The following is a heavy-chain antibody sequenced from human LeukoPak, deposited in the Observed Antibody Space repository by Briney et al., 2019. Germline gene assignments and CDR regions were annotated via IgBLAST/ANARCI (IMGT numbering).Heavy chain of an antibody. J-gene: IGHJ4*02. CDR3: ARVGVGDWGSVWDH. D-gene: IGHD3-16*01. Sequence: GGSLRLSCGASDFSFRTYSMIWAPQTPGRGLEWISYISSGGGVTHYAESVKGRFSISRDNAKNSLFLQMNRLKDEDTAVYYCARVGVGDWGSVWDHWGQGVRVTVSS. CDR2: ISSGGGVT. CDR1: DFSFRTYS. V-gene: IGHV3-48*02.